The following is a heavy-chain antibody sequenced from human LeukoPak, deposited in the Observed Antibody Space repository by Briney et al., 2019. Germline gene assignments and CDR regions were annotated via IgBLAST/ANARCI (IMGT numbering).Heavy chain of an antibody. CDR2: ISGTDSIV. V-gene: IGHV3-11*04. CDR1: GFPFSDYY. D-gene: IGHD3-22*01. Sequence: GGSLRLSCAASGFPFSDYYMSWIRQAPGKGLEWVSYISGTDSIVYFGDSVKGRFTISRDNAKNSLYLQMNSLRAEDTAVYYCARDHYYDSSGYGALGAFDIWGQGTMVTVSS. CDR3: ARDHYYDSSGYGALGAFDI. J-gene: IGHJ3*02.